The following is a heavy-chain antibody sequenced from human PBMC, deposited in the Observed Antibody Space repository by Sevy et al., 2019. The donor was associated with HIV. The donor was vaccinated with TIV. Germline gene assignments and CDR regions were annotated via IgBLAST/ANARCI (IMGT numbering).Heavy chain of an antibody. CDR1: GGSFSGYY. CDR3: ARGGARDYGSGTDPWYFDY. Sequence: SETLSLTCAVYGGSFSGYYWSWIRQPPGKGLEWIGEINHSGSTNYNPPLRCRVTISVDTSKNQFSVKLSSVTAADTAGYYCARGGARDYGSGTDPWYFDYWGQGTLVTVSS. V-gene: IGHV4-34*01. J-gene: IGHJ4*02. CDR2: INHSGST. D-gene: IGHD3-10*01.